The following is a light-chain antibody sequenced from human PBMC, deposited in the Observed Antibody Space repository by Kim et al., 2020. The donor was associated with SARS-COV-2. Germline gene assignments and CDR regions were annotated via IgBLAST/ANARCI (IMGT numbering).Light chain of an antibody. J-gene: IGKJ5*01. V-gene: IGKV3-20*01. CDR1: QSVSNSY. Sequence: APGERAILSCRASQSVSNSYLAWYQHKPGQSPRLLIHGASSRATGVPDRFRGGGSGTDFTLTITRLEPEDFAVYYCQQYGRSPTTFGQGTRLEIK. CDR2: GAS. CDR3: QQYGRSPTT.